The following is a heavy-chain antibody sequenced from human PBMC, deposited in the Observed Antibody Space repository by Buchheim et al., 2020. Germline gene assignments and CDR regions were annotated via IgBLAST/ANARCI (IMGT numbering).Heavy chain of an antibody. CDR3: ARLSRAGGVYYYGMDV. CDR2: IYYSGST. Sequence: QVQLQESGPGLVKPSETLSLTCTVSGGSISSSSYYWGWIRQPPGKGLEWIGSIYYSGSTYYNPSLKSRVTISVDTSKNQFSLKLSSVTAADTAVYYCARLSRAGGVYYYGMDVWGQGTT. CDR1: GGSISSSSYY. V-gene: IGHV4-39*01. J-gene: IGHJ6*02. D-gene: IGHD3-10*01.